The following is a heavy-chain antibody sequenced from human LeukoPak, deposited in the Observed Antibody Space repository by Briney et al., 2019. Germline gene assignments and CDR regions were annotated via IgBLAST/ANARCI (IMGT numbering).Heavy chain of an antibody. CDR2: ISWNSGSI. CDR3: ATASDTKTDAFDI. CDR1: GFTFDDYA. V-gene: IGHV3-9*03. J-gene: IGHJ3*02. Sequence: PGRSLRLSCAASGFTFDDYAMHWVRQAPGKGLEWVSGISWNSGSIGYADSVKGRFTISRDNAKNSLYLQMNSLRAEDMALYYCATASDTKTDAFDIWGQGTMVTVSS. D-gene: IGHD3-10*01.